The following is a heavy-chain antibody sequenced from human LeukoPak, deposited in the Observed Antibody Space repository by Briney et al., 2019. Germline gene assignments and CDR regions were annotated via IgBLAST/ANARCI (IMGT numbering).Heavy chain of an antibody. CDR3: ARVWSGWFDP. D-gene: IGHD3-16*01. CDR1: GGSFSGYY. V-gene: IGHV4-34*01. CDR2: INHSGST. Sequence: PSETLSLTCAVYGGSFSGYYWSWIRQPPGKGLEWIGEINHSGSTNYNPSLKSRVTISVDTSKNQFSLKLSSVTAADTAVYYCARVWSGWFDPWGQGTLVTVSS. J-gene: IGHJ5*02.